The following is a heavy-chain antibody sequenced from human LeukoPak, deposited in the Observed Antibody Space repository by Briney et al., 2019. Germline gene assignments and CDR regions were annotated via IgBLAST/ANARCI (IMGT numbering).Heavy chain of an antibody. CDR1: GFTFSSYS. D-gene: IGHD2-15*01. V-gene: IGHV3-23*01. J-gene: IGHJ4*02. Sequence: GGSLRLSCAASGFTFSSYSMNWVRQAPGKGLEWVSAISNNGGYTYYADSVQGRFTISRDNSKSTLCLQMNSLRAEDTAVYYCAKQLGYCSDGSCYFPYWGQGTLVTVSS. CDR2: ISNNGGYT. CDR3: AKQLGYCSDGSCYFPY.